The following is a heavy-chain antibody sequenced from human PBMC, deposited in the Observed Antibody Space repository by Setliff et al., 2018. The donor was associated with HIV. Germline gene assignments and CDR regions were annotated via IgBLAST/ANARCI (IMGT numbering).Heavy chain of an antibody. Sequence: PSETLSLTCIVSGGSISSYYWSWIRQPAGKKLQWLGRIHAAGSTNYNPSLKSRVTMSVDTSKNQFSLKLTSVTAADTAVYYCARGPRQYFDSGSFHNWFDPWGQGTLVTVSS. D-gene: IGHD3-22*01. CDR3: ARGPRQYFDSGSFHNWFDP. CDR1: GGSISSYY. J-gene: IGHJ5*02. V-gene: IGHV4-4*07. CDR2: IHAAGST.